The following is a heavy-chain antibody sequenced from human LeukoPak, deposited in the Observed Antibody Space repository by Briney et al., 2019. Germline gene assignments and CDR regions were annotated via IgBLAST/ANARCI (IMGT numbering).Heavy chain of an antibody. Sequence: ASVKVSCKASGGTFSSYVISWVRQAPGQGLEWMGWISAYNGNTNYAQKLQGRVTMTTDTSTSTAYIELRSLRSDDTAVYYCASEYCGGDCYSGFYYYGMDVWGQGTTVTVSS. CDR1: GGTFSSYV. V-gene: IGHV1-18*01. CDR2: ISAYNGNT. CDR3: ASEYCGGDCYSGFYYYGMDV. J-gene: IGHJ6*02. D-gene: IGHD2-21*02.